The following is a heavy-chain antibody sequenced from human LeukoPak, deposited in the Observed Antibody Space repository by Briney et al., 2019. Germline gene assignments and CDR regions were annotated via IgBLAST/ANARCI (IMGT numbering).Heavy chain of an antibody. CDR2: VNPNSGGA. D-gene: IGHD2-8*01. V-gene: IGHV1-2*02. CDR1: GYTFTGYY. Sequence: ASVKVSYKASGYTFTGYYMLWLQQPPRQGLAWMEWVNPNSGGANYQHKSQDRITKTRGPSLSPAHMELSRLSSDDTAVYYCARDQYCTKGVCPGHNWFDPWGQGTLVTDSS. CDR3: ARDQYCTKGVCPGHNWFDP. J-gene: IGHJ5*02.